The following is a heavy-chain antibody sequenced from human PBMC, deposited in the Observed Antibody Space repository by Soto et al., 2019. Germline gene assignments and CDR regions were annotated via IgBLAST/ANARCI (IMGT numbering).Heavy chain of an antibody. V-gene: IGHV1-3*01. Sequence: ASVKVSCKASGYTFTSYAMHWVRQAPGQRLEWMGWINAGNGNTKYSQKIQGRVTITRDTSASTAYIELSSLISEDTAVYYCARGLNGYLHYFDYWGQGTPVTVSS. CDR2: INAGNGNT. CDR3: ARGLNGYLHYFDY. CDR1: GYTFTSYA. D-gene: IGHD5-18*01. J-gene: IGHJ4*02.